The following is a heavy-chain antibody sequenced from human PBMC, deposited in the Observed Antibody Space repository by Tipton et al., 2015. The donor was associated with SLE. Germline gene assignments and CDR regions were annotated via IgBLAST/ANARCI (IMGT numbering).Heavy chain of an antibody. CDR3: ARDADTSGYYSFFDY. J-gene: IGHJ4*02. D-gene: IGHD3-22*01. CDR1: GLTFSGYG. CDR2: MSSDASII. V-gene: IGHV3-33*01. Sequence: SGLTFSGYGMHWVRQAPGKGLQWVAGMSSDASIIIYKASVKGRFTISRDNSKSTLYLQMNSLGAEDTAAYYCARDADTSGYYSFFDYWGQGVLVTVSS.